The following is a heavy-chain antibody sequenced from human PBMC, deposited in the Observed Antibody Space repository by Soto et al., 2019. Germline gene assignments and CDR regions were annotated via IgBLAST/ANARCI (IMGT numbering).Heavy chain of an antibody. Sequence: SCKASGYTFTGYYMHWVRQAPGKGLEWVAVISYDGSKKYFADSVKGRFSISRDNSKNTLYLQMDSLRPEDTAVFYCAKDTYYHDSSGYYIFDYWGQGIPVTVSS. J-gene: IGHJ4*02. V-gene: IGHV3-30*18. CDR2: ISYDGSKK. CDR3: AKDTYYHDSSGYYIFDY. D-gene: IGHD3-22*01. CDR1: GYTFTGYY.